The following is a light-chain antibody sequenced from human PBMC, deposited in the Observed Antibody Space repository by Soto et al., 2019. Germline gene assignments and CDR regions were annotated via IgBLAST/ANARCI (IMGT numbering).Light chain of an antibody. J-gene: IGKJ1*01. CDR3: HQGKSYKT. CDR1: QTISSG. V-gene: IGKV1-5*01. CDR2: DAS. Sequence: DIPMTQSPSTLSASVGDRVTIACRASQTISSGLAWYQQKPGKAPKVLIYDASTLESGVPSRFSGSGSGTEITLTISSLPPADFATYYYHQGKSYKTFGEGTNVDIK.